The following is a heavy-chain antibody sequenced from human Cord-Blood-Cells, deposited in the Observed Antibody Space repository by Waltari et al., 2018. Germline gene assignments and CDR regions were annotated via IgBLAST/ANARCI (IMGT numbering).Heavy chain of an antibody. V-gene: IGHV4-34*01. Sequence: QVQLQQWGAGLLKPSETLSLTCAVYGGSFSGYYWSWIRQPPGKGLEWIGEINHRGSTNYNPSLKSRVTIAVDTAKNQFSLKLSSVTAADTAVYYCARVLTMSPEDYWGQGTLVTVSS. D-gene: IGHD3-9*01. CDR2: INHRGST. J-gene: IGHJ4*02. CDR3: ARVLTMSPEDY. CDR1: GGSFSGYY.